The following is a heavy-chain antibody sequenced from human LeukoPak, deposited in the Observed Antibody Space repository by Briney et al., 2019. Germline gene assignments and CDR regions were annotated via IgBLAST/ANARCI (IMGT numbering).Heavy chain of an antibody. J-gene: IGHJ3*02. D-gene: IGHD6-19*01. CDR2: MKQDGREK. Sequence: GGSLRLSCVASGFTFTNYWMSWVRQAPGKGLEWVANMKQDGREKYYVDSVKGRFTISRDNAKNSLYLQMNSLRDEDTAVYYCARGGGSGRWGSAFDMWGQGTMVTVSS. V-gene: IGHV3-7*01. CDR1: GFTFTNYW. CDR3: ARGGGSGRWGSAFDM.